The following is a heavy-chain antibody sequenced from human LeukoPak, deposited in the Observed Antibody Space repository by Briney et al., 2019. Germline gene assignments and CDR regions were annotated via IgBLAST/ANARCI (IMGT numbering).Heavy chain of an antibody. CDR2: IYYSGST. V-gene: IGHV4-59*01. CDR3: ARVDIVLVPAIIPGGGWFDP. Sequence: SETLSLTCTVSGDSISSYYWSWIRQPPGKGLEWIGYIYYSGSTNYNPSLKSRVTISVDTSKNHFSLKLSSMTAADTAVYYCARVDIVLVPAIIPGGGWFDPWGQGTLVTVSS. CDR1: GDSISSYY. J-gene: IGHJ5*02. D-gene: IGHD2-2*02.